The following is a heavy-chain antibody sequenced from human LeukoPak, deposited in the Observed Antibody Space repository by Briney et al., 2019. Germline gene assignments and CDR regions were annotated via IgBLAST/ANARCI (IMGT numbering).Heavy chain of an antibody. CDR1: EFSVGSNC. J-gene: IGHJ5*02. V-gene: IGHV3-66*01. Sequence: GGSLRLSCAASEFSVGSNCMTWVRQAPGKGLEWVSLIYSGGSTYYADSVKGRFTISRDNSKNTLYLQMNSLRAEDTAVYYCARAEGYSYGYYWFDPWGQGTLVTVSS. CDR2: IYSGGST. D-gene: IGHD5-18*01. CDR3: ARAEGYSYGYYWFDP.